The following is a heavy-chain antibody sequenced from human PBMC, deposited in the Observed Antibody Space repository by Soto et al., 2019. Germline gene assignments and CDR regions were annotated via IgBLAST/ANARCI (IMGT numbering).Heavy chain of an antibody. Sequence: SETLSLTYTVSGGSISSSSYYWGWIRQPPGKGLEWIGSIYYSGSTYYNPSLKSRVTISVDTSKNQFSLKLSSVTAADTAVYYCARQLIVVVPAAIDYWGQGTLVTVSS. CDR1: GGSISSSSYY. V-gene: IGHV4-39*01. CDR2: IYYSGST. CDR3: ARQLIVVVPAAIDY. J-gene: IGHJ4*02. D-gene: IGHD2-2*01.